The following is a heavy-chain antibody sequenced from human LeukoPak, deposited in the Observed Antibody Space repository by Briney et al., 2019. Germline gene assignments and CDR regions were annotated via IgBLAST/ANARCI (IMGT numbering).Heavy chain of an antibody. J-gene: IGHJ3*02. D-gene: IGHD2-2*02. Sequence: PGGSLRLSCAASGFTFSSYGMHWVRQAPGKGLEWVAFIRYDGSNKYYADSVKGRFTISRDNSKNTLYLQMNSLRAEDTAVYYCAKDSSIVPAAISAFDIWGQGTMVTVSS. CDR3: AKDSSIVPAAISAFDI. CDR1: GFTFSSYG. V-gene: IGHV3-30*02. CDR2: IRYDGSNK.